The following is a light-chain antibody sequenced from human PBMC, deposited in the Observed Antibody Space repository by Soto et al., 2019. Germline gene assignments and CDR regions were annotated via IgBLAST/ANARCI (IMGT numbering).Light chain of an antibody. V-gene: IGKV1-5*02. CDR2: DAS. J-gene: IGKJ1*01. CDR3: HQYSVYWT. CDR1: QSVSTR. Sequence: DVKMAESTTSQYASVGDRVTIICRASQSVSTRLAWYQQKPGKVPKVLIYDASSWAGGVPSRFTGSGSGTEFTLTINSLQPDDFATYYSHQYSVYWTFGQGTKVDNK.